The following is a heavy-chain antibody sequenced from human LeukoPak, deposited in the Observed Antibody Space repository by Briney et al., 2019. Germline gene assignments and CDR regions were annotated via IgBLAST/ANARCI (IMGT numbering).Heavy chain of an antibody. J-gene: IGHJ4*02. CDR3: ANTIFPY. CDR1: GFTFSSYA. Sequence: PGRSLRLSCAASGFTFSSYAMHWVRQAPGKGLEWVAVISYDGSNKYYADSVKGRFTISRDNSKNTLYLQMNSLRAEDTAVYYCANTIFPYWGQGTLVTVSS. CDR2: ISYDGSNK. D-gene: IGHD3-3*01. V-gene: IGHV3-30-3*01.